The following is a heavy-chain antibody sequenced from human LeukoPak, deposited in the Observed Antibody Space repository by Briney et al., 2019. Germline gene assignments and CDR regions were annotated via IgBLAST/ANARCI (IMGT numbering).Heavy chain of an antibody. Sequence: SETLSLTCTVSGGSISNYYWSWIRQPPGKGLEWIGEINHSGSTNYNPSLKSRVTISVDTSKNQFSLKLSSVTAADTAVYYCAANYDYVWGSYRSLDYWGQGTLVTVSS. V-gene: IGHV4-34*01. CDR2: INHSGST. D-gene: IGHD3-16*02. CDR1: GGSISNYY. CDR3: AANYDYVWGSYRSLDY. J-gene: IGHJ4*02.